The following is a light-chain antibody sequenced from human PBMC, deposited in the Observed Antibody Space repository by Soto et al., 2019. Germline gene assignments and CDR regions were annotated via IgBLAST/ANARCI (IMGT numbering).Light chain of an antibody. CDR3: QQYNHWPT. Sequence: IVLTPPPATRSLSPGERATLSCRASQSVSSNLAWYQQKPGQAPRLLIYGASTRATGIPARFSGSGSGTEFTLTISSLQSEDFAVYSCQQYNHWPTFGQATRLEIK. CDR2: GAS. J-gene: IGKJ5*01. CDR1: QSVSSN. V-gene: IGKV3-15*01.